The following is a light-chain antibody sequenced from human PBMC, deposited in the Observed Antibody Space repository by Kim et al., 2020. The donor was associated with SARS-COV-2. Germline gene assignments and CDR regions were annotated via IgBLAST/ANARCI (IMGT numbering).Light chain of an antibody. Sequence: LSPGERATLSCRASQSVTSNYLAWYQQKPGQTPRLLIYGASSRATGIPDRFSGSGSGTDFTLTISRLEPEDFAVYYCQQYGSSPSFGGGTKVDIK. CDR3: QQYGSSPS. J-gene: IGKJ4*01. CDR2: GAS. V-gene: IGKV3-20*01. CDR1: QSVTSNY.